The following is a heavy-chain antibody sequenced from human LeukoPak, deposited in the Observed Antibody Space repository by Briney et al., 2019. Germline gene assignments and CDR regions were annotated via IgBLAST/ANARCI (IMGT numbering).Heavy chain of an antibody. CDR1: GFTFSSYG. Sequence: GGTLRLSCAASGFTFSSYGMSWVRQAPGKGLEWVSAISGSGGSTYYAHSVKGRFIISRDNSKNSLYLQMNSLRAEDTALYYCAKEDNYYDSSAAFDYWGQGTLVTVSS. D-gene: IGHD3-22*01. CDR3: AKEDNYYDSSAAFDY. V-gene: IGHV3-23*01. CDR2: ISGSGGST. J-gene: IGHJ4*02.